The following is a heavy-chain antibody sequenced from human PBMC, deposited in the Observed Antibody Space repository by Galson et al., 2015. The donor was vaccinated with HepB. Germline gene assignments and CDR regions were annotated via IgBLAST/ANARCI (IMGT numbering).Heavy chain of an antibody. V-gene: IGHV3-33*01. CDR3: AGEGLAAASRSDYFDY. J-gene: IGHJ4*02. CDR1: GFTFSSYG. Sequence: SLRLSCAASGFTFSSYGMHWVRQAPGKGLEWVAVIWYDGSNKYYADSVKGRFTISRDNSKNTLYLQMNSLRAEDTAVYYCAGEGLAAASRSDYFDYWGQGTLVTVSS. D-gene: IGHD6-13*01. CDR2: IWYDGSNK.